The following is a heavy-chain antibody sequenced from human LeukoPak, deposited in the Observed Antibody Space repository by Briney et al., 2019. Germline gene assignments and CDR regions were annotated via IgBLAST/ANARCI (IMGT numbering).Heavy chain of an antibody. D-gene: IGHD3-9*01. Sequence: SETLSLTCTVSGGSIRSYYWSWIRQHPGKGLEWIGYIYYSGSTYYNPSLKSRVTISVDTSKNQFSLKLSSVTAADTAVYYCARAGHDILTGSSTFDYWGQGTLVTVSS. CDR3: ARAGHDILTGSSTFDY. J-gene: IGHJ4*02. CDR2: IYYSGST. V-gene: IGHV4-59*06. CDR1: GGSIRSYY.